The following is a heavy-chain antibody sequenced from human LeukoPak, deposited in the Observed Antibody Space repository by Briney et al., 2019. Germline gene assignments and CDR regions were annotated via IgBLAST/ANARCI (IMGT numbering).Heavy chain of an antibody. CDR3: ARYDRGLFFFDD. CDR2: IHYSGSS. D-gene: IGHD1-14*01. J-gene: IGHJ4*02. Sequence: SETLSLTCTVSGASVRNEYWSWIRQPPGKGLEWIGYIHYSGSSNYHPSLGSRVTISLDTSKDQFSLKLKSVTAADTGMYHCARYDRGLFFFDDWGQGTLVTVSS. V-gene: IGHV4-59*08. CDR1: GASVRNEY.